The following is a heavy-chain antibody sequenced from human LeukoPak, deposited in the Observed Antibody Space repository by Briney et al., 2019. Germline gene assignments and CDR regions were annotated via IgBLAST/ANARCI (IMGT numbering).Heavy chain of an antibody. V-gene: IGHV4-59*01. Sequence: SETLSLTCAVYGGSFSGYYWSWIRQPPGKGLEWIGYIYDSGSTNYNPSLKSRVTISVDTSKNQFSLKVSSVTAADTAVYYCASLTTADAFDIWGQGTMVTVSS. J-gene: IGHJ3*02. D-gene: IGHD3-22*01. CDR2: IYDSGST. CDR3: ASLTTADAFDI. CDR1: GGSFSGYY.